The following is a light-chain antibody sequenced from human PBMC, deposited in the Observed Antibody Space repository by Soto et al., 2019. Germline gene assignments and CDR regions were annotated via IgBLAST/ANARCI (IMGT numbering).Light chain of an antibody. Sequence: EIVLTQSPATLSLSPGGRATLSCRASQSVSSQLAWYQQKPGQAPRLLIYEASNRATGIPARFSGRGSGTEFTLTISSLEPEHFALYYCPQRRDWPLTFGGGTQVEIK. CDR2: EAS. CDR3: PQRRDWPLT. V-gene: IGKV3-11*01. J-gene: IGKJ4*01. CDR1: QSVSSQ.